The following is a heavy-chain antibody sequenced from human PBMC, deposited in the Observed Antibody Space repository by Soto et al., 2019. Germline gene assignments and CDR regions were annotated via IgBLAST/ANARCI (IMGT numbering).Heavy chain of an antibody. D-gene: IGHD5-12*01. CDR3: ARSLISGYAL. J-gene: IGHJ4*02. CDR1: GGSISSYY. V-gene: IGHV4-59*01. Sequence: SETLSLTCTVSGGSISSYYWSWIRQPPGKGLEWIGYIYYSGSTNYNPSLKSRVTISVDTSKNQFSLKLSSVTAAGTAVYYCARSLISGYALWSQGTLVTVSS. CDR2: IYYSGST.